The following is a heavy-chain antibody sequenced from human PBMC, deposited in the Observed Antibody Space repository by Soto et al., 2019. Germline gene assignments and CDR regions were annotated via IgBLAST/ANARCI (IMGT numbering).Heavy chain of an antibody. J-gene: IGHJ5*02. V-gene: IGHV4-59*01. D-gene: IGHD3-10*01. CDR1: GGSISSYY. Sequence: QVQLQESGPGLVKPSETLSLTCTVSGGSISSYYWSWIRQPPGKGLEWIGYIYYSGSTNYNPSLKSRVTISVDTSKNQFSLKLSSVTAADTAVYYCARGVALFGGWFDPWGQGTLVTVSS. CDR3: ARGVALFGGWFDP. CDR2: IYYSGST.